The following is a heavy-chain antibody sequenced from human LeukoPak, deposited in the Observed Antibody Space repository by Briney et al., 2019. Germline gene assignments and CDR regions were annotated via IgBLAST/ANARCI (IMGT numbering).Heavy chain of an antibody. CDR1: GGTLNNYG. CDR2: IIPIFGPA. V-gene: IGHV1-69*06. CDR3: ATDPHSDFWTGYYWDS. Sequence: GASMKVSCKASGGTLNNYGISWLRQAPGQGLEWMGRIIPIFGPALYAPQFKGRVTITADTSTSTAYVEVTSLISEDTAVYFCATDPHSDFWTGYYWDSWGQGTLVTVSS. J-gene: IGHJ4*02. D-gene: IGHD3/OR15-3a*01.